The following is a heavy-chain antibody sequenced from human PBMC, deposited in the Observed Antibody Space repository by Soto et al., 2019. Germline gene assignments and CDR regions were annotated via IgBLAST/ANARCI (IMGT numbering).Heavy chain of an antibody. D-gene: IGHD3-22*01. Sequence: GGSLRLSCAASGFTFSSYGMHWVRQAPGKGLEWVAVISYDGSNKYYADSVKGRFTISRDNSKNTLYLQMNSLRAEDTAVYYCAKSTLHSSGYYYYYYGMDVWGQGTTVTVS. V-gene: IGHV3-30*18. CDR2: ISYDGSNK. J-gene: IGHJ6*02. CDR3: AKSTLHSSGYYYYYYGMDV. CDR1: GFTFSSYG.